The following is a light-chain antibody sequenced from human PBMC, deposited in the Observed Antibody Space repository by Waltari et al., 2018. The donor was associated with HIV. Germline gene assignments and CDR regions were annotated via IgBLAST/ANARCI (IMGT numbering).Light chain of an antibody. CDR1: GSNIGSNY. J-gene: IGLJ2*01. CDR2: RNN. CDR3: AAWDDSRRGV. V-gene: IGLV1-47*01. Sequence: QSVLTQPPSASGTPGQRVTISCSGSGSNIGSNYVYWYQHLPGTAPKLLIYRNNQRPSGVPDRFSGSKSGTSASLAISGLRSEDEADYYCAAWDDSRRGVFGGWTKLTVL.